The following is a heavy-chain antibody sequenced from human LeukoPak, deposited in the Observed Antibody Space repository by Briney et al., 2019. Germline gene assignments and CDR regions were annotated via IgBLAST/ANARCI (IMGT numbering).Heavy chain of an antibody. D-gene: IGHD3-3*01. J-gene: IGHJ6*03. CDR1: GFTFDDYG. CDR2: INWNGGST. V-gene: IGHV3-20*04. CDR3: ARGPAYYDFWSGLNYYMDV. Sequence: GGSLRLSCAASGFTFDDYGMSWVRQAPGKGLEWVSGINWNGGSTGYADSVKGRFTISRDNAKNSLYLQMNSLRAEDTALYYCARGPAYYDFWSGLNYYMDVWGKGTTVTVSS.